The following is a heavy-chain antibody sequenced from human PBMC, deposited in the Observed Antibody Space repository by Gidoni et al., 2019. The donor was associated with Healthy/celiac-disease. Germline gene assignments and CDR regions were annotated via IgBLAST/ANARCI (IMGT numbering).Heavy chain of an antibody. CDR1: GFTFSSYG. CDR3: AGVVDDAFDI. Sequence: QVQLVESGGGVVSPGRSLRLSCAASGFTFSSYGMHWVRQAPGKGLEWVAVISYDGSNKYYADSVKGRFTISRDNSKNTLYLQMNSLRAEDTAVYYCAGVVDDAFDIWGQGTMVTVSS. CDR2: ISYDGSNK. V-gene: IGHV3-30*03. D-gene: IGHD2-2*01. J-gene: IGHJ3*02.